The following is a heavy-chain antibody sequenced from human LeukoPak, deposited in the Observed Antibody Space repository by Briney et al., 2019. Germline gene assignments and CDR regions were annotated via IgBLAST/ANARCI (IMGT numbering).Heavy chain of an antibody. D-gene: IGHD1-14*01. CDR2: INHSGST. J-gene: IGHJ5*02. V-gene: IGHV4-34*01. Sequence: AETLSLTCAVYGGSFSGYYWSWIRQPPGKGLEWIGEINHSGSTNYNPSLKSRVTISVDTSKNQFSLKLSSVTAADTAVYYCAGLIRPGWFDPWGQGTLVTVSS. CDR3: AGLIRPGWFDP. CDR1: GGSFSGYY.